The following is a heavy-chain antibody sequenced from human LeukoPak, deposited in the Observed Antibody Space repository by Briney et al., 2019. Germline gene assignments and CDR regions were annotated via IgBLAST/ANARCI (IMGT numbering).Heavy chain of an antibody. CDR3: ARHAVGWFGESSQYYFDY. CDR1: GYTFTSYG. J-gene: IGHJ4*02. Sequence: GASVKVSCKASGYTFTSYGISWVRHAPGQGLEWMGWISAYNGNTNYAQKLQGRVTMTTDTSTSTAYMELRSLRSDDTAVYYCARHAVGWFGESSQYYFDYWGQGTLVTVSS. CDR2: ISAYNGNT. V-gene: IGHV1-18*01. D-gene: IGHD3-10*01.